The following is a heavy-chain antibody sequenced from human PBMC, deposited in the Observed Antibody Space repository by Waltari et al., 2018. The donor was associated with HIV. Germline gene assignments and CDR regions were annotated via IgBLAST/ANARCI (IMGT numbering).Heavy chain of an antibody. V-gene: IGHV1-18*01. CDR2: SWAYDGNI. J-gene: IGHJ6*02. Sequence: QLLQSGPETRKPGAAVKISCKASGYDFTSYGITWVRRAPAWLEWVGWSWAYDGNIDVDRKFKDRVSLTTDTSTATAFLEVRRLTVDDTATYYCTKGGGSWIQETHYYKAFDVWGHGTTVIV. D-gene: IGHD5-18*01. CDR3: TKGGGSWIQETHYYKAFDV. CDR1: GYDFTSYG.